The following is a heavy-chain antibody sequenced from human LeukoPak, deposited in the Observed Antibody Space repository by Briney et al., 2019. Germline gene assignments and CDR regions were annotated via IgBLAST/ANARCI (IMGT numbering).Heavy chain of an antibody. CDR2: IYSGGST. J-gene: IGHJ6*02. Sequence: PGGSLRLSCAASGFTVGSNTMRWVRQAPGKGLEWVSIIYSGGSTSYADSVKGRFAISRDNSKSMLFLQLNSLRAEDTALYYCAQDLHYYVAIDVWRQGTTVTVSS. V-gene: IGHV3-53*01. D-gene: IGHD3-10*02. CDR1: GFTVGSNT. CDR3: AQDLHYYVAIDV.